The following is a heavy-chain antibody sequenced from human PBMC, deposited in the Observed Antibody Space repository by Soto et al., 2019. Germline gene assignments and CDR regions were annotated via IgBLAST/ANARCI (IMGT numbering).Heavy chain of an antibody. CDR3: ARGGSSSDNGMDV. CDR2: SSI. Sequence: SSIYYADSLKGRFTVSRDNAKNSLFLQMNSLRDEDTAVYYCARGGSSSDNGMDVWGQGTTVTVSS. V-gene: IGHV3-48*02. J-gene: IGHJ6*02. D-gene: IGHD3-16*01.